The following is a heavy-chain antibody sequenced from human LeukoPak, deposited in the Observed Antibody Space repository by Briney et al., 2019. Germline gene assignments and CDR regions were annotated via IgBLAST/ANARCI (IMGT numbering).Heavy chain of an antibody. D-gene: IGHD5-18*01. CDR1: GYTFTSYG. J-gene: IGHJ5*02. CDR2: ISAYNGNI. Sequence: ASLKVSCTASGYTFTSYGISWMRQAPGQGLEWMGWISAYNGNINYAQKLQGRVTMTTDTSTSTAYMELRSLRSDDTAVYYCARVVGLVLDTAMVSVDPFDPWGQGTLVTVSS. CDR3: ARVVGLVLDTAMVSVDPFDP. V-gene: IGHV1-18*01.